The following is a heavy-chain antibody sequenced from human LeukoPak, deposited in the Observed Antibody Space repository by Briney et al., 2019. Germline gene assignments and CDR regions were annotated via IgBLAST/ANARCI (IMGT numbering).Heavy chain of an antibody. V-gene: IGHV3-30-3*01. CDR1: GFAFSDYA. CDR3: ARTRLLTGYSSFDS. CDR2: ILYDGSKE. Sequence: GGSLRLSCAASGFAFSDYAMHWVRQAPGEGLEWVAVILYDGSKENYAESVKGRFIISRDNSNNTLYLQMNSLRVEDTAVYYCARTRLLTGYSSFDSWGQGTLVTVSS. D-gene: IGHD3-9*01. J-gene: IGHJ4*02.